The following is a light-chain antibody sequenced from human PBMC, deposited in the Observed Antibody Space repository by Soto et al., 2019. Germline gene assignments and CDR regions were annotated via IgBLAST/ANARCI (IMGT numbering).Light chain of an antibody. CDR2: AAS. Sequence: DIQMTQSPSTLSASVGDRVTITCRASQTIDSWLAWYQQRPGEPPNLLIYAASNLQSGVPARFSGSGSGTDFTLTISSLQPEDFATYYCLQKYFYPFTFGPGTKVDIK. V-gene: IGKV1-5*01. CDR3: LQKYFYPFT. J-gene: IGKJ3*01. CDR1: QTIDSW.